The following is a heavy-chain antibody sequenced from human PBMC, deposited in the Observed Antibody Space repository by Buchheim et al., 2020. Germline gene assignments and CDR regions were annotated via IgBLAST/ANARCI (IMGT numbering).Heavy chain of an antibody. J-gene: IGHJ4*02. CDR2: ISSGGGNT. Sequence: EVQVLESGGGLVQPGGSLRISCAASGFNFSSNAMSWVRQAAGKGLEWVATISSGGGNTYYADSLKGRFTISSDKSKNTVFLPMNSLRAEDTAIYYCAKTLEGYSRGCFDYWGQGTL. CDR1: GFNFSSNA. D-gene: IGHD6-19*01. V-gene: IGHV3-23*01. CDR3: AKTLEGYSRGCFDY.